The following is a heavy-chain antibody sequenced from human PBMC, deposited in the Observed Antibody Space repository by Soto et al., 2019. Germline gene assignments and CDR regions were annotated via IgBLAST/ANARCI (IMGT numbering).Heavy chain of an antibody. V-gene: IGHV3-23*01. Sequence: GGSLRLSCAASGFTFSSYAMSWVRQAPGKGLEWVSAISGSGGSTYYADSVKGRFTISRDNSKNTLYLQMNSLRAEDTAVYYCAKVESGYSYGYPYFDYWGQGTLVTVSS. J-gene: IGHJ4*02. D-gene: IGHD5-18*01. CDR1: GFTFSSYA. CDR2: ISGSGGST. CDR3: AKVESGYSYGYPYFDY.